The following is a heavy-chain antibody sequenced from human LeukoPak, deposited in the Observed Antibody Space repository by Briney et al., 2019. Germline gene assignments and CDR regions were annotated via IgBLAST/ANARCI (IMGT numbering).Heavy chain of an antibody. CDR3: ARLSAHSGSHHDY. Sequence: ASVKVSCKASGGTFSSYAMNWVRQAPGHGLEWMGWINTNTGNPMYAQGFTGRFVFSLDTSVSTAYLQISSLEADDTAVYYCARLSAHSGSHHDYWGQGTLVTVSS. V-gene: IGHV7-4-1*02. CDR1: GGTFSSYA. CDR2: INTNTGNP. D-gene: IGHD1-26*01. J-gene: IGHJ4*02.